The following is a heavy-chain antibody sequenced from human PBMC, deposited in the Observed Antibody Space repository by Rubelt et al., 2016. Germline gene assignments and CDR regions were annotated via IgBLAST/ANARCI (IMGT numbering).Heavy chain of an antibody. CDR1: GGSISSSSYY. Sequence: QLQLQESGPGLVKPSETLSLTCTVSGGSISSSSYYWGWIRQPPGKGLEWIGSIYYSGSTYFNPSLKGRVPISVDTSRSQFSLKLSSVTAADTAVYYCARPRHSYGSHPSYLYGMDVWGQGTTVTVSS. D-gene: IGHD5-18*01. CDR2: IYYSGST. J-gene: IGHJ6*02. V-gene: IGHV4-39*01. CDR3: ARPRHSYGSHPSYLYGMDV.